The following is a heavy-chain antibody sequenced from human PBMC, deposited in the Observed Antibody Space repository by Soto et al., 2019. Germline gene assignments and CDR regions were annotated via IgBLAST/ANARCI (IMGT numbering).Heavy chain of an antibody. CDR2: INHSGST. J-gene: IGHJ6*03. CDR1: GWSFSGYY. D-gene: IGHD2-2*01. CDR3: ARLLTFSAMRSYYYYYMDV. Sequence: PSETLSLTCAVYGWSFSGYYWSWIRQPPGKGLEWIGEINHSGSTNYNPSLKSRVTISVDTSKNQFSLKLSSVTAADTAVYYCARLLTFSAMRSYYYYYMDVWGKGTTVT. V-gene: IGHV4-34*01.